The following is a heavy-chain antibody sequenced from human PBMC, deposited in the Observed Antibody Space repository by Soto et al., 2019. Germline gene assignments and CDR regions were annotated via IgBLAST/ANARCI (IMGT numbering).Heavy chain of an antibody. V-gene: IGHV4-34*01. CDR1: DGSFSGYY. Sequence: SETLSLTCAVYDGSFSGYYWSWIRQPPGKGLEWIGEINHSGSTNYNPSLKSRVTISVDTSKNQFSLKLSSVTAADTAVYYCARGASGYYDSSGYYSPYYFDYWGQGTLVTVSS. CDR2: INHSGST. J-gene: IGHJ4*02. D-gene: IGHD3-22*01. CDR3: ARGASGYYDSSGYYSPYYFDY.